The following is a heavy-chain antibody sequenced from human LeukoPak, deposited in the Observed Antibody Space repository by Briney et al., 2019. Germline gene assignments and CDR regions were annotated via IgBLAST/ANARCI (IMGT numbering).Heavy chain of an antibody. CDR2: IIPIFGTA. J-gene: IGHJ3*01. CDR1: GYTFTGYY. CDR3: ARGPDADSSSSIH. V-gene: IGHV1-69*13. Sequence: GASVKVSCKTSGYTFTGYYMHWVRQAPGQGLEWMGGIIPIFGTANYAQKFQGRVTITADESTSTAYMELSSLRSEDTAVYYCARGPDADSSSSIHWGQGTMVTVSS. D-gene: IGHD6-13*01.